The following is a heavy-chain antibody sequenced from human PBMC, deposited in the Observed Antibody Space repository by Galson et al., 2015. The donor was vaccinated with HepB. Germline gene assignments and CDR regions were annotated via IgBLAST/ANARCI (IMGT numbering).Heavy chain of an antibody. V-gene: IGHV4-38-2*02. CDR3: RASGSGWSFDY. CDR1: GYSISSGCY. J-gene: IGHJ4*02. CDR2: IYHSGST. Sequence: QVQLQESGPGLVKPSETLSLTCTVSGYSISSGCYWGWIRQPPGKGLEWIGSIYHSGSTYYNPSLKSRVTISVDTSKNQFSLKLSSVTAADTAVYYCRASGSGWSFDYWGQGTLVTVSS. D-gene: IGHD6-19*01.